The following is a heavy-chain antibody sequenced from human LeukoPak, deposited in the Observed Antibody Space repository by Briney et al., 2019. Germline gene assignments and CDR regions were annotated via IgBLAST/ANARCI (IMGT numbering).Heavy chain of an antibody. CDR2: ISSSGSYI. Sequence: GGSLRLSRAASGFTFSSYSMNWVRQAPGKGLEWVSSISSSGSYIYYADSVKGRFTISRDNAKNSLYLQMNSLRAEDTAVHYCAREAYCGGDCELSEQNYYYYGMDVWGQGTTVTVSS. CDR1: GFTFSSYS. CDR3: AREAYCGGDCELSEQNYYYYGMDV. V-gene: IGHV3-21*01. J-gene: IGHJ6*02. D-gene: IGHD2-21*02.